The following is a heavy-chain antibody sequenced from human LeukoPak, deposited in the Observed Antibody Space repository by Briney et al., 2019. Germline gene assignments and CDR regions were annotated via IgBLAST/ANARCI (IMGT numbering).Heavy chain of an antibody. J-gene: IGHJ4*02. CDR3: AKDHSSPRGVFDY. D-gene: IGHD6-13*01. CDR2: ISGSGGST. V-gene: IGHV3-23*01. CDR1: GFTFSSYA. Sequence: GGSLRLSCAASGFTFSSYAMSWVRQAPGKGLEWVSAISGSGGSTYYADSVKGRFAISRDNSKNTLYLQMNSLRAEDTAVYYCAKDHSSPRGVFDYWGQGTLVTVSS.